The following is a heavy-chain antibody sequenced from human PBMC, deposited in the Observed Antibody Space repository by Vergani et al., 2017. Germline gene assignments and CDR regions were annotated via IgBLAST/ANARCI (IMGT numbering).Heavy chain of an antibody. CDR2: IWYDGNNK. J-gene: IGHJ4*02. Sequence: DQLVESGGGLVQPGGSLRPSCAASGFAFSSYGMHWVRQAPGKGLEWVAVIWYDGNNKYYADSVKGRFTISRDNSKNTLYLQMRSLRAEDTAVYYCARGRSGNYLMAVWGQGTLVTVSS. CDR3: ARGRSGNYLMAV. V-gene: IGHV3-33*08. D-gene: IGHD1-26*01. CDR1: GFAFSSYG.